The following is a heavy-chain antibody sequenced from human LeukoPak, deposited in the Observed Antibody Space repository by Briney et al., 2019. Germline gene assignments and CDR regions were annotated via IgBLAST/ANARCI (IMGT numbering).Heavy chain of an antibody. CDR3: ARVSGVPAAPFDH. CDR1: GFTFSSFS. D-gene: IGHD2-2*01. CDR2: ISSSSSYI. Sequence: PGGSLRLSCAAPGFTFSSFSLNWVRQAPGKGLEWVSSISSSSSYIYYADSVKGRFTISRDNAKNSLYLQMNSLRAEDTAVYYCARVSGVPAAPFDHWGQGTLVTVSS. V-gene: IGHV3-21*01. J-gene: IGHJ4*02.